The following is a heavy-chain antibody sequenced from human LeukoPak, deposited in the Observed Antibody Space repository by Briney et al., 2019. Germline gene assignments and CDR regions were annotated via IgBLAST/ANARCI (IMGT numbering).Heavy chain of an antibody. CDR1: GYTLTSYY. V-gene: IGHV1-46*01. CDR2: INPSGGST. CDR3: ARDKGGSGWYEAWFDP. J-gene: IGHJ5*02. Sequence: ASVKVSCKASGYTLTSYYMHWVRQAPGQGLEWMGIINPSGGSTSYAQKFQGRVTMTRDTSTSTVYMELSSLRSEDTAVYYCARDKGGSGWYEAWFDPWGQGTLVTVSS. D-gene: IGHD6-19*01.